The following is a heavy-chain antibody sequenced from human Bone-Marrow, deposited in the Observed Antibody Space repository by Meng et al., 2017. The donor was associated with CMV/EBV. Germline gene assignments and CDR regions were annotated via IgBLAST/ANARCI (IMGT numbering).Heavy chain of an antibody. J-gene: IGHJ6*02. D-gene: IGHD6-13*01. Sequence: SETLSLTCTVSGGSVSSGSHYWSWIRQSPGKGLEWIGYIYYSGSTNYNPSLKDRVTISVDTSKNQFSLNLTSVTTADTALYYCARGSSNSWYYGMDVWGQGTSVTVSS. V-gene: IGHV4-61*01. CDR3: ARGSSNSWYYGMDV. CDR2: IYYSGST. CDR1: GGSVSSGSHY.